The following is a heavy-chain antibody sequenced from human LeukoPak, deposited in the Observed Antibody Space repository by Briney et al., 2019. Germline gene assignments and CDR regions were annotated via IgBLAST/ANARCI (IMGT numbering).Heavy chain of an antibody. D-gene: IGHD1-26*01. CDR2: IKQDGSEK. CDR3: ARTYSGSYSALHYFEY. J-gene: IGHJ4*02. V-gene: IGHV3-7*03. Sequence: GGSLRLSCAASGFTFSSYWMSWVRQAPGKGLEWVANIKQDGSEKYYVDSVKGRFTISRDNAKNSLYLQMNSLRAEDTAVYYCARTYSGSYSALHYFEYWGQGTLVTVSS. CDR1: GFTFSSYW.